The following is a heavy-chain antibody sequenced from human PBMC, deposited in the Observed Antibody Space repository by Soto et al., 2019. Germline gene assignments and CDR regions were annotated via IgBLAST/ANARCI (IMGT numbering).Heavy chain of an antibody. CDR3: ARLRSNYLLGYHYYGMDV. CDR2: IYYSGST. Sequence: SETLSLTCTVSGGSISSSSYYWGWIRQPPGKGLEWIGSIYYSGSTYYNPSLKSRVSISVDTSKNQFSLKLSSVTAADTAVYYCARLRSNYLLGYHYYGMDVWGQGTTVTVSS. J-gene: IGHJ6*02. V-gene: IGHV4-39*01. D-gene: IGHD4-4*01. CDR1: GGSISSSSYY.